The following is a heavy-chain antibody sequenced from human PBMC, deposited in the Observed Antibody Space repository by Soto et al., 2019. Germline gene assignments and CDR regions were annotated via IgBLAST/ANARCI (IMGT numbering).Heavy chain of an antibody. CDR2: IKQDGSEK. V-gene: IGHV3-7*01. Sequence: EVQLVESGGGLVQPGGSLRLSCAASGFTFSSYWMSWVRQAPGKGLEWVANIKQDGSEKYYVDSVKGRFTISRDNAKNSLYLQMNSLRAEDTAVYYCARVATIFGVVSYAFDIWGQGTMVTVSS. D-gene: IGHD3-3*01. CDR1: GFTFSSYW. CDR3: ARVATIFGVVSYAFDI. J-gene: IGHJ3*02.